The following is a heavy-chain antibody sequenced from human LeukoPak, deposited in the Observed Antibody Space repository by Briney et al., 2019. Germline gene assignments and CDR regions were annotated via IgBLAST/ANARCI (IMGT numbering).Heavy chain of an antibody. J-gene: IGHJ3*02. CDR2: IYYSGST. Sequence: KTSETLSLTCTVSGGSISSSSYYWGWIRQPPGKGLEWIGSIYYSGSTYYNPSLKSRVTISVDTSKNQFSLKLSSVTAADTAVYYCARPLKVRGADAFDIWGQGTMVTVSS. V-gene: IGHV4-39*01. D-gene: IGHD3-10*01. CDR1: GGSISSSSYY. CDR3: ARPLKVRGADAFDI.